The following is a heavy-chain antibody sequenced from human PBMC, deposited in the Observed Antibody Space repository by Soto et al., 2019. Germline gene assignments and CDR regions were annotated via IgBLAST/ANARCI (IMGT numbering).Heavy chain of an antibody. V-gene: IGHV1-69*02. Sequence: ASVKVSCKASGGTFSSYTISWVRQAPGQGLEWMGRIIPILGIANYAQKFQGRVTITADKSTSTAYMELSSLRSEDTAVYYCARGSYCTNGVCYSYYYYMDVWGKGTAVTVSS. CDR2: IIPILGIA. CDR1: GGTFSSYT. D-gene: IGHD2-8*01. CDR3: ARGSYCTNGVCYSYYYYMDV. J-gene: IGHJ6*03.